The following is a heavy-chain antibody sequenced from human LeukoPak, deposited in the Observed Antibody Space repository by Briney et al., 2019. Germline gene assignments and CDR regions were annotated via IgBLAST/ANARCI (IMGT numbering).Heavy chain of an antibody. J-gene: IGHJ4*02. CDR3: TREKAAYNPGYY. CDR2: VFDSGAT. CDR1: GGSISSSGYF. V-gene: IGHV4-39*07. D-gene: IGHD3-16*01. Sequence: SETLSLTCTVSGGSISSSGYFWGWLRQPPGKGLEWIGSVFDSGATYYNPSLKSRVTISVDTSKNQFSLNLSSMAAADTAVYYCTREKAAYNPGYYWGQGTLVIVSS.